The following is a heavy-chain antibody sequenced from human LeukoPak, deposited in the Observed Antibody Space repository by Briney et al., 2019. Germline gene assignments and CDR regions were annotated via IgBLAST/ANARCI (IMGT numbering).Heavy chain of an antibody. J-gene: IGHJ6*02. D-gene: IGHD2-15*01. V-gene: IGHV1-2*02. CDR1: GYTFTDYY. Sequence: ASVKVSCRASGYTFTDYYIHWVRQAPGQGLEWMGWLNPNTLVTNYAQHFQGRVSMTWDTSISTGYMELKSLTSDDTAVYYCARKDGGRDGMDVWGQGTTVTVSS. CDR3: ARKDGGRDGMDV. CDR2: LNPNTLVT.